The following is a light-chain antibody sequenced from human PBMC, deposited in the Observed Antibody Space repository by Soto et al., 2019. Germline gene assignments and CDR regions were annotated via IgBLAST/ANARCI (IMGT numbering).Light chain of an antibody. CDR1: QSISSW. CDR2: KAS. CDR3: QQYNSYPFT. J-gene: IGKJ3*01. V-gene: IGKV1-5*03. Sequence: DIQMTQSPSTLSASVGDRVTITCRASQSISSWLAWYQQKPGKAPKLLIYKASSLESGVPSRFSGSGSGTEFTLTIRSMQTDDFANYYCQQYNSYPFTFGPGTKVDIK.